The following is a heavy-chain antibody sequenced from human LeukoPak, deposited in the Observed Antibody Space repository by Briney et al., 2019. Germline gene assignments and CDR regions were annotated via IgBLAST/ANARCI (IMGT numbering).Heavy chain of an antibody. D-gene: IGHD3-16*01. Sequence: PSETLSLTCTVPGGPISSSSYYWGWIRQPPGKGLEWIGSIYYSGSTYYNPSLKSRVTISVDTSKNQFSLKLSSVTAADTAVYYRARLNTWGWHFDYWGQGTLVTVSS. CDR3: ARLNTWGWHFDY. V-gene: IGHV4-39*01. J-gene: IGHJ4*02. CDR1: GGPISSSSYY. CDR2: IYYSGST.